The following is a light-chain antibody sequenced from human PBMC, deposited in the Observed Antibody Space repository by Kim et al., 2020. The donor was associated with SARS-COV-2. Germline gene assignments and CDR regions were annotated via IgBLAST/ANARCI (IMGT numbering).Light chain of an antibody. CDR1: QSVSGNF. CDR3: QRYGSSFT. V-gene: IGKV3D-20*01. J-gene: IGKJ3*01. Sequence: LSPGERATLSCGASQSVSGNFLAWYQQKPGLAPRLLIYDASRRATGIPDRFSGSGSGTDFTLSISRLQPEDSAVYYCQRYGSSFTFGPGTKVDIK. CDR2: DAS.